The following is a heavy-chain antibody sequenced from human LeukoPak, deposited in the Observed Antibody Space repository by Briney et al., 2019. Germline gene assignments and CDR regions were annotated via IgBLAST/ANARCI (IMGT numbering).Heavy chain of an antibody. CDR2: IYFTGST. Sequence: SETLSLTCTVSGGSIGSYYWHWIRQPPGKGLEWIGYIYFTGSTNYNPSLKSRVTISVDTSKNQFSLKLHSVTAADTAIYYCARSTYSSSQWDYWGQGTLVTVFS. J-gene: IGHJ4*02. V-gene: IGHV4-59*01. D-gene: IGHD6-13*01. CDR1: GGSIGSYY. CDR3: ARSTYSSSQWDY.